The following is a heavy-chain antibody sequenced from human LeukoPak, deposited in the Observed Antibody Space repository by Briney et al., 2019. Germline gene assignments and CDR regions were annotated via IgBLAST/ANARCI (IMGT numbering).Heavy chain of an antibody. D-gene: IGHD6-6*01. CDR3: ARGSLAARLVSYFDY. CDR2: ISSSSSYT. J-gene: IGHJ4*02. V-gene: IGHV3-11*06. Sequence: PGGSLRLSCAASGFTFSDYYMSWIRQAPGKGLEWVSYISSSSSYTSYADSVKGRFTISRDNAKNSLYLQMNSLRAEDTAVYYCARGSLAARLVSYFDYWGQGTLVTVSS. CDR1: GFTFSDYY.